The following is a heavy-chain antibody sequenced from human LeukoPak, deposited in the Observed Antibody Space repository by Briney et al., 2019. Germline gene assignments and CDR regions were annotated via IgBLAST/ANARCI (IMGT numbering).Heavy chain of an antibody. CDR1: GYSFSSYA. Sequence: ASVKVSCKASGYSFSSYAISWVRQAPGQGLEWMGWISANNGNTNYAQKLQGRVTMTTDTSTSTACMELRSLRSGDTAVYYCASVYFDFWGQGTLVTVSS. CDR2: ISANNGNT. CDR3: ASVYFDF. J-gene: IGHJ4*02. V-gene: IGHV1-18*01.